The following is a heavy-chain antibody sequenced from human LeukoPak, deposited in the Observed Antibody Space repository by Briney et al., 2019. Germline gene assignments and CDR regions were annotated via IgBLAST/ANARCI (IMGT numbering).Heavy chain of an antibody. D-gene: IGHD3-9*01. V-gene: IGHV4-59*01. Sequence: SETLSLTCTVSGGSISSYYWSWIRQPPGKGLEWIGYIYYSGSTNYNPSLKSRVTISVDTSKNQFSLKLSSVTAADTAVYYCARETRIYYDILTGYQDAFDIWGKGTMVTVSS. CDR1: GGSISSYY. CDR3: ARETRIYYDILTGYQDAFDI. CDR2: IYYSGST. J-gene: IGHJ3*02.